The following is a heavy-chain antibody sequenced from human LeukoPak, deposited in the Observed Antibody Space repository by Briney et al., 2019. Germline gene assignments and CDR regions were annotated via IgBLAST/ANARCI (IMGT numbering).Heavy chain of an antibody. CDR3: ARGVYIAAAQYGY. V-gene: IGHV4-59*01. J-gene: IGHJ4*02. Sequence: SETLSHAFTVSGGSISSYYWSSVRQPPGKGLDWIGYIYYSGTTNYNPSLKSRVTISVDTSKNQFSLKLSSVTAADTAVYYCARGVYIAAAQYGYWGQGTLVTVSS. CDR2: IYYSGTT. CDR1: GGSISSYY. D-gene: IGHD6-13*01.